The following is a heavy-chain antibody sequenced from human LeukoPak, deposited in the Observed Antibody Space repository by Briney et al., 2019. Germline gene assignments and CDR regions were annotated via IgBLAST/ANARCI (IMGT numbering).Heavy chain of an antibody. Sequence: ASVKVSCKASGGTFSSYAISWVRQAPGQGLEWMGWINPNSGGTNSAQKFQGRVTMTRDTSISTAYMELSRLRSDDTALYYCATYMYYYDSSGYTESDYWGQGTLVTVSS. CDR3: ATYMYYYDSSGYTESDY. J-gene: IGHJ4*02. D-gene: IGHD3-22*01. CDR2: INPNSGGT. V-gene: IGHV1-2*02. CDR1: GGTFSSYA.